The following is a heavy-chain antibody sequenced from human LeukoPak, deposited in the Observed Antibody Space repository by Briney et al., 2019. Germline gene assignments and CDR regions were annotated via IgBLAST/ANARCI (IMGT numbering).Heavy chain of an antibody. CDR1: GYTFTSYD. CDR3: ARVRIAVGHNWFDP. Sequence: ASVKVSCKASGYTFTSYDINWVRQATGQGLEWMGWMNPNSGNTGYAQKFQGRVTMTRNTSISTAYMELSSLRSEDTAVYHCARVRIAVGHNWFDPWGQGTLVTVSS. V-gene: IGHV1-8*01. J-gene: IGHJ5*02. D-gene: IGHD6-19*01. CDR2: MNPNSGNT.